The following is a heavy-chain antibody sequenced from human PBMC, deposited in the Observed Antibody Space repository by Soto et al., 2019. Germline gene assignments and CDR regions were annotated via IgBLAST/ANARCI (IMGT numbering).Heavy chain of an antibody. D-gene: IGHD2-21*01. Sequence: QVQLQESGPGLVMPSATLSLTFTVAGDSVSSGSHHWNWILQAPGKGLEWIGSIYFTGWTNHNPSLKSRVTISVDTSKNHLSLNLPSVTAADTAVYYCARYLVAIGGRVYALDPWGQWTMVTVSS. CDR2: IYFTGWT. J-gene: IGHJ3*01. CDR3: ARYLVAIGGRVYALDP. CDR1: GDSVSSGSHH. V-gene: IGHV4-61*03.